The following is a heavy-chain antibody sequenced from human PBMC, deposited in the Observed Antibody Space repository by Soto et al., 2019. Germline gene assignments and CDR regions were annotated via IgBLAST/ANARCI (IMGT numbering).Heavy chain of an antibody. CDR1: GYSMTSGVSY. CDR2: IYYSGGT. D-gene: IGHD2-2*01. J-gene: IGHJ6*02. V-gene: IGHV4-31*03. Sequence: SEPLSLTCTVSGYSMTSGVSYCSWIHQLPGKDPQWIGYIYYSGGTKFNPYLKSRVSMPVDTSKNKFPLRLSYVTAADTAVYYCATLLGSHQHYYFGIDVWGQGNTVT. CDR3: ATLLGSHQHYYFGIDV.